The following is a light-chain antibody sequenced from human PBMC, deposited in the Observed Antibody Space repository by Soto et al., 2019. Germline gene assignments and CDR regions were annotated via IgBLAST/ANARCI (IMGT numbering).Light chain of an antibody. CDR1: QDLNTRY. V-gene: IGKV3-20*01. CDR3: QQYDTSARYI. CDR2: ATS. Sequence: IVLTQSPGTLSLSPGKRATLSCRASQDLNTRYSAWYQQKRGQPPSLLIFATSTRASGIPDRFSGSGSGRDFTLTISRLEPEDSAVYFCQQYDTSARYIFGQGTSLDIK. J-gene: IGKJ2*01.